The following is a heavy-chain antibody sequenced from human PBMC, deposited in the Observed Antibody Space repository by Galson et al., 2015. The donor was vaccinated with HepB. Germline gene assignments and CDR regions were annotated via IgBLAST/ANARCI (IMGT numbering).Heavy chain of an antibody. CDR2: IYYSGST. CDR1: GGSISSSY. Sequence: SETLSLTCTVSGGSISSSYWSWIRQPPGKGLEWIGYIYYSGSTNYNPSLKSRVTISVDTSKNQFSLKLSSVTAADTAVYYCACGGVPAAIGRGGPDDAFDIWGQGTMVTVSS. V-gene: IGHV4-59*01. D-gene: IGHD2-2*02. J-gene: IGHJ3*02. CDR3: ACGGVPAAIGRGGPDDAFDI.